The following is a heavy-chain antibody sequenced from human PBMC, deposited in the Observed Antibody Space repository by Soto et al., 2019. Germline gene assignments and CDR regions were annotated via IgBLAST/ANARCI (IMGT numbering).Heavy chain of an antibody. CDR2: LGASGGT. CDR1: GFIFSNYA. CDR3: AKSQSSLYYMDV. Sequence: EVQVLESGGGLVQPGGSLRLSCVGSGFIFSNYAMAWVRQAPGKGLEWVSGLGASGGTYYADSVKGRYTISRDNSKNTLYLQMNSLRVEDTAVYYCAKSQSSLYYMDVWGKGTAVTVSS. V-gene: IGHV3-23*01. J-gene: IGHJ6*03.